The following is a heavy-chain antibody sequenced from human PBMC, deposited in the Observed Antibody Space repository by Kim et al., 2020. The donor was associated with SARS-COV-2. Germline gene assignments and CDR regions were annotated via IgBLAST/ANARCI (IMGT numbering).Heavy chain of an antibody. J-gene: IGHJ5*02. V-gene: IGHV4-34*01. D-gene: IGHD3-22*01. CDR3: ARPGYYYDSSGANWFDP. Sequence: SETLSLTCAVYGGSFSGYYWSWIRQPPGKGLEWIGEINHSGSTNYNPSLKSRVTISVDTSKNQFSLKLSSVTAADTAVYYCARPGYYYDSSGANWFDPWG. CDR2: INHSGST. CDR1: GGSFSGYY.